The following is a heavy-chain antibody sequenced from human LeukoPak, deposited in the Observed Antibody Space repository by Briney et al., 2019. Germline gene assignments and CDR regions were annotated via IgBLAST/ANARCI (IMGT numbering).Heavy chain of an antibody. CDR3: ARLLGPGVGSSYGMDV. V-gene: IGHV4-59*08. J-gene: IGHJ6*02. CDR1: GGSISSYY. CDR2: IYYSGST. Sequence: SETLSLTCTVSGGSISSYYWSWIRQPPGKGLEWIGYIYYSGSTNYNPSLKSRVTISVDTSKNQFSLKLSSVTAADTAVYYCARLLGPGVGSSYGMDVWGQGTTVTVSS. D-gene: IGHD3-10*01.